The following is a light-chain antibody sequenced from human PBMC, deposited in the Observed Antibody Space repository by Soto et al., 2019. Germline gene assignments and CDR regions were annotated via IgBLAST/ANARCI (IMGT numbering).Light chain of an antibody. V-gene: IGKV3-11*01. CDR2: DAS. CDR3: QQRSNWPPVT. J-gene: IGKJ4*01. CDR1: QSVGYH. Sequence: EIVLTQSPATLSLSPGERATLSCRASQSVGYHLAWYQQKPGQAPRLLIYDASNRATGIPARFSGSGSGTDFTLAISSLEPEDFAVDYCQQRSNWPPVTFGGGTKVEI.